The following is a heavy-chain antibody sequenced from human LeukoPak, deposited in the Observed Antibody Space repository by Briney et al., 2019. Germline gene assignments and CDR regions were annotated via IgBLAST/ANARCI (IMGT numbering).Heavy chain of an antibody. V-gene: IGHV3-7*01. CDR3: AREGPYYYDSSGYKSAFDI. D-gene: IGHD3-22*01. CDR1: GFTFSSYW. CDR2: IKKDGREK. J-gene: IGHJ3*02. Sequence: GGSLRLSCAASGFTFSSYWMSWGRQAPGKGLEWVVNIKKDGREKYYVDSVKGRFTISRDNAKTSLYLQMNSLRAEDTAVYYCAREGPYYYDSSGYKSAFDIWGQGTMVTVSS.